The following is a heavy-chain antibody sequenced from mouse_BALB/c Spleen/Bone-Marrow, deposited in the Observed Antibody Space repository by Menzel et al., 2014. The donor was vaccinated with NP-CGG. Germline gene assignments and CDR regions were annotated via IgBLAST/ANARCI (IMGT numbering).Heavy chain of an antibody. D-gene: IGHD2-2*01. J-gene: IGHJ4*01. CDR2: INRNGGSI. V-gene: IGHV5-6-2*01. CDR3: ARQDYGYDGGAMDY. Sequence: EVKLVESGGGLVKLGGSLKLSCAASGFTFSSYYMSWVRQNPEKRLELVAAINRNGGSIYYPDTVQGRFTISRDNAKNTPYLQMSSLKPEDTALYYCARQDYGYDGGAMDYWGQGTSVTVSS. CDR1: GFTFSSYY.